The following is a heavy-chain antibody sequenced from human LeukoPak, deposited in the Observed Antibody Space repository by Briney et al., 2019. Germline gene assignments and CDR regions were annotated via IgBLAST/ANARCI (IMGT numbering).Heavy chain of an antibody. CDR2: ISGSGGST. CDR3: AKDLDIVGAIGGAFDI. CDR1: GFTFSSYA. V-gene: IGHV3-23*01. D-gene: IGHD1-26*01. Sequence: PGGSLRLSCAASGFTFSSYAMSWVRQAPGKGLEWVSAISGSGGSTYYADSVKGRFTISRDNSKNTLYLQMNSLRAEDTAVYYCAKDLDIVGAIGGAFDIWGQGTMVTVS. J-gene: IGHJ3*02.